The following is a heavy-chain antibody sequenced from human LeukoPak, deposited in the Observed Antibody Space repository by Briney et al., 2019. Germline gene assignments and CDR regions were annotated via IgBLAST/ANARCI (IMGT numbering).Heavy chain of an antibody. V-gene: IGHV1-18*01. D-gene: IGHD3-9*01. CDR3: ARDHYLLKNDAFDI. J-gene: IGHJ3*02. CDR1: GYIFTSYG. CDR2: VSAYNGDT. Sequence: ASVKVSCKASGYIFTSYGISWVRQAPGQGLEWMGWVSAYNGDTNYAQKFQGRVTMTTDTSTSTAYMELRSLRSDDTAVYYCARDHYLLKNDAFDIWGQGTMVTVSS.